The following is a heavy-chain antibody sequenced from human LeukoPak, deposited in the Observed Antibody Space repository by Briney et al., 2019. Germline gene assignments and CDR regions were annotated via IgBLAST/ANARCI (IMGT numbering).Heavy chain of an antibody. D-gene: IGHD4-17*01. CDR2: IYSGGST. J-gene: IGHJ4*02. V-gene: IGHV3-66*02. Sequence: GGSLRLSCAASGFTVRSSYMSWVRQAPGKGLEWVSVIYSGGSTYYADSVKGRFTISRDNSKNTLYLQMNSLSAGDTAVYYCATVTTGYWGQGTLVTVSS. CDR3: ATVTTGY. CDR1: GFTVRSSY.